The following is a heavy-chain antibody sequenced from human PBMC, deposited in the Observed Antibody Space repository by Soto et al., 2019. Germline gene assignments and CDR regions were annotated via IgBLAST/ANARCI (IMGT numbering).Heavy chain of an antibody. CDR2: IIPIFVTA. V-gene: IGHV1-69*13. CDR3: ARDLGYCTNGVCHNNYYFDY. CDR1: GGTFSSYA. D-gene: IGHD2-8*01. Sequence: SVKVSCKASGGTFSSYAISWVRQAPGQGLEWMGGIIPIFVTANYAQKFQGRVTITADESTSTAYMELSSLRSEDTAVYYCARDLGYCTNGVCHNNYYFDYWGQRTLVTVSS. J-gene: IGHJ4*02.